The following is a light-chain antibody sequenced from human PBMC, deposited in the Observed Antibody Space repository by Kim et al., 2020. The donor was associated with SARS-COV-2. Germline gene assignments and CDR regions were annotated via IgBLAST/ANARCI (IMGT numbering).Light chain of an antibody. V-gene: IGLV1-44*01. J-gene: IGLJ2*01. CDR3: AAWDDSLNGVV. CDR1: DSNIGSTT. Sequence: GQRVTISCPESDSNIGSTTENWYKQLPGTAPKPLIYSNNQRPSGVPDRFSGSKSGTSASLAISGLQSEDEADYYCAAWDDSLNGVVFGGGTQLTVL. CDR2: SNN.